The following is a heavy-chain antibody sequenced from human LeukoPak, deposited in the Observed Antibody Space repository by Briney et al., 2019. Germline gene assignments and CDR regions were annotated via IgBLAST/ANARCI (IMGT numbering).Heavy chain of an antibody. V-gene: IGHV4-34*01. Sequence: SETLSLTCAVYGGSFSGYYWSWIRQPPGKGLEWIGETNHSGSTNYNPSLKSRVTISVDTSKNQFSLKLSSVTAADTAVYYCAGRTVTTLTPLDYWGQGTLVTVSS. D-gene: IGHD4-17*01. CDR3: AGRTVTTLTPLDY. CDR1: GGSFSGYY. J-gene: IGHJ4*02. CDR2: TNHSGST.